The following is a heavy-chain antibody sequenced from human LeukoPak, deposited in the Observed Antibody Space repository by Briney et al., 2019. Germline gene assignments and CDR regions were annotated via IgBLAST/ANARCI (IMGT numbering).Heavy chain of an antibody. V-gene: IGHV3-33*01. D-gene: IGHD3-3*01. CDR3: ATANRFLEWLSPTDY. CDR1: GFTFSSYG. Sequence: GRSLRLSCAASGFTFSSYGMHWVRQAPGKGLEWVAVIWYDGSNKYYADSVKGRFTISRDNSKNTLYLQMNSLRAEDTAVYYCATANRFLEWLSPTDYWGQGTLVTVSS. J-gene: IGHJ4*02. CDR2: IWYDGSNK.